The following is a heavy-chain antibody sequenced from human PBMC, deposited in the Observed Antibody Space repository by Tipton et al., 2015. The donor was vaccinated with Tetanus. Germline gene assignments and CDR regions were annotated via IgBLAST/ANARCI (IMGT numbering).Heavy chain of an antibody. Sequence: QSGAEVKKPGESLKISCKGSGYSFGIYWLAWVRQMPGKGLEWMGIIYPGDSDATYSPAFQGQVTISVDKSISTAYLQWSSLKASDTAFYFCARLPKHYSASGSTWGQGTLVTVSS. CDR2: IYPGDSDA. D-gene: IGHD3-10*01. J-gene: IGHJ5*02. CDR1: GYSFGIYW. CDR3: ARLPKHYSASGST. V-gene: IGHV5-51*01.